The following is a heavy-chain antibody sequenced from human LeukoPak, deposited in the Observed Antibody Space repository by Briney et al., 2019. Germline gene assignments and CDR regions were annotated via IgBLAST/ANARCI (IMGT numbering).Heavy chain of an antibody. CDR2: INTNTGNP. D-gene: IGHD3-10*01. Sequence: ASVKVSCKASGYTFTSYAMNWVRQAPGQGLEWMGWINTNTGNPTYAQGFTGRFVFSLDTSVSTAYLQISSLKAEDTAVYYCARDRGPTYYYGSGSYYYYYYYMDVWGKGTTVTVSS. CDR3: ARDRGPTYYYGSGSYYYYYYYMDV. CDR1: GYTFTSYA. V-gene: IGHV7-4-1*02. J-gene: IGHJ6*03.